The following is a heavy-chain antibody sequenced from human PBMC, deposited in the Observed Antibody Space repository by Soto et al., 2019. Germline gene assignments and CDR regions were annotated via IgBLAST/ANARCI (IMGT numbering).Heavy chain of an antibody. CDR2: IYYSGST. CDR1: GGSISSGDFY. Sequence: TLSLSCTVSGGSISSGDFYWIWIRQPPGKGLELIGNIYYSGSTYYNPSLRSRAIMSVDTSQNQFSLKLSSLTAADTAVYFCARADDFSDRSDYWGQGALVTVSS. J-gene: IGHJ4*02. D-gene: IGHD4-17*01. CDR3: ARADDFSDRSDY. V-gene: IGHV4-30-4*01.